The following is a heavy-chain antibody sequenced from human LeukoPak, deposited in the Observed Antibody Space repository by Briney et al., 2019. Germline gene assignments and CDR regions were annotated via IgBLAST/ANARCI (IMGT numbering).Heavy chain of an antibody. Sequence: GGSLRLSCAASGFTFSSYGMHWVRQAPGKGLEWVAVISYDGSNKYYADSVKGRFTISRDNSKNTLFLQMNSLRAEDTAVYYCARGTTDYYYGMDVWGQGTTVTVSS. CDR2: ISYDGSNK. CDR3: ARGTTDYYYGMDV. CDR1: GFTFSSYG. V-gene: IGHV3-30*03. D-gene: IGHD4-17*01. J-gene: IGHJ6*02.